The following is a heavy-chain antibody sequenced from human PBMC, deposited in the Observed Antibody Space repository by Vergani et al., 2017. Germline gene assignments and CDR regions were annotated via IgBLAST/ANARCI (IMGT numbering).Heavy chain of an antibody. CDR3: ARDYGIAGAGTGDY. J-gene: IGHJ4*02. Sequence: QVQLVESGGGVVQPGRSLRLSCAASGFTFSSYAMHWVRQAPGKGLEWVAVISYDGNNKYYADSVKGRFTISRDNSKNTLYLQMNSLRAEDTAVYYCARDYGIAGAGTGDYWGQGTLVTVSS. CDR1: GFTFSSYA. D-gene: IGHD6-19*01. V-gene: IGHV3-30*04. CDR2: ISYDGNNK.